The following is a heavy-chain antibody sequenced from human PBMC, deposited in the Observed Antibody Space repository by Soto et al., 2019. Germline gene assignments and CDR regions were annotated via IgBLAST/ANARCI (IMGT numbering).Heavy chain of an antibody. CDR2: VFYSGST. D-gene: IGHD6-13*01. CDR3: AQKVSSSWYVF. Sequence: PSETLSLTCTVSGGSINSGDYYWSWIRQPPGKGLEWIGYVFYSGSTYYNPSLKSRVTISLDTSKNQFSLKLSSVTAADTAVYFCAQKVSSSWYVFWGQGTLVTVSS. J-gene: IGHJ4*02. CDR1: GGSINSGDYY. V-gene: IGHV4-30-4*01.